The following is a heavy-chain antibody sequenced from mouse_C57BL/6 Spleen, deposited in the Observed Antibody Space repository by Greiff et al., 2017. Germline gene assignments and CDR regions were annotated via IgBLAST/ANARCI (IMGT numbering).Heavy chain of an antibody. Sequence: QVQLQQPGAELVKPGASVKLSCKASGYTFTSYGISWVKQRTGQGLEWIGEIYPRSANTYYNEKFKGKATLTADKSSSTAYMELRSLTSEDSAVYFCARLDGSRGLAWFAYWGQGTLVTVSA. CDR2: IYPRSANT. J-gene: IGHJ3*01. D-gene: IGHD1-1*01. CDR1: GYTFTSYG. CDR3: ARLDGSRGLAWFAY. V-gene: IGHV1-81*01.